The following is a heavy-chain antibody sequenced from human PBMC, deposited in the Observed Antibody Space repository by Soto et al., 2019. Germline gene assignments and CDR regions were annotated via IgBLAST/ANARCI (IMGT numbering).Heavy chain of an antibody. CDR2: IIPILGIA. Sequence: QVQLVQSGAEVKKPGSSVKVSCKASGGTFSSYTISWVRQAPGQGLEWMGRIIPILGIANYAQKFQGRVTITAEKSTSTAYMELSSLRSADTAVYYCAREAVAVAGANFDYWGQGTLVTVSS. CDR3: AREAVAVAGANFDY. J-gene: IGHJ4*02. V-gene: IGHV1-69*08. CDR1: GGTFSSYT. D-gene: IGHD6-19*01.